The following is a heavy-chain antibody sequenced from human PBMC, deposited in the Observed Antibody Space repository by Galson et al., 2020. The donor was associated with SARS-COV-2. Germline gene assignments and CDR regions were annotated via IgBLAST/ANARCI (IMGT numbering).Heavy chain of an antibody. V-gene: IGHV4-34*01. CDR3: ARGLYVQGYCSSTSCYLTHYYYGMDV. J-gene: IGHJ6*02. CDR1: GGSFSGYY. D-gene: IGHD2-2*01. Sequence: ETSETLSLTCAVYGGSFSGYYWSWIRQPPGKGLEWIGEINHSGSTNYNPSLKSRVTISVDTSKNQFSLKLTSVTAADTAVYYCARGLYVQGYCSSTSCYLTHYYYGMDVWGQGTTVTVSS. CDR2: INHSGST.